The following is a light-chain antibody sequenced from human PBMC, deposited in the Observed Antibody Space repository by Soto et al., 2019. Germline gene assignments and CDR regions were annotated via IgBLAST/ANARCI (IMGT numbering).Light chain of an antibody. CDR2: GAS. J-gene: IGKJ3*01. V-gene: IGKV3-20*01. CDR3: QQYGSSFT. CDR1: QSVSSSY. Sequence: EIVLTQSPGTLSSSPGERATLSCRASQSVSSSYLAWYQQKPGQAPRLLIYGASNRATGAPDRFSGSGSGTDFTLTISRLEPEDFAVYYCQQYGSSFTFGPGTKVDIK.